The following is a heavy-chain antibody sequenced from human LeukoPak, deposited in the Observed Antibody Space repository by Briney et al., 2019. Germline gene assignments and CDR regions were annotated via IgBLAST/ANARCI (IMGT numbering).Heavy chain of an antibody. J-gene: IGHJ4*02. Sequence: PGGSLRLSCAASGFTFSSYAMSWVRQAPGKGLEWVSAISGSGGSTYYADSVKGRFTISRDNSKNTLYLQMSSLRAEDTAVYYCAKARDIVVVVAAIEFDYWGQGTLVTVSS. D-gene: IGHD2-15*01. CDR2: ISGSGGST. CDR3: AKARDIVVVVAAIEFDY. V-gene: IGHV3-23*01. CDR1: GFTFSSYA.